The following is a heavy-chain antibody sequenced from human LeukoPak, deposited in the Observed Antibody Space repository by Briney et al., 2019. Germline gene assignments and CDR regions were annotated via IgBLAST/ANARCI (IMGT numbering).Heavy chain of an antibody. D-gene: IGHD3-16*02. Sequence: SETLSLTCTVSGGSISSYYWSWIRQPPGKGLEWIGYIYYSGSTNYNPSLKSRVTISVDTSKNQFSLKLSSVTAEDTAVYYCARDVAQGGVIGFDPWGQGTLVTVSS. J-gene: IGHJ5*02. CDR2: IYYSGST. CDR3: ARDVAQGGVIGFDP. CDR1: GGSISSYY. V-gene: IGHV4-59*01.